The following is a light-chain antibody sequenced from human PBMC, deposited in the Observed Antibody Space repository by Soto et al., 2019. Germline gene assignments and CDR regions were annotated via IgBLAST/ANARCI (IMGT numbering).Light chain of an antibody. Sequence: EIVLTQSPGTLSLSPGYRSTLSCRASQIVSSSYLAWYQQKPGQAPRLLIYGASSRATGIPDRFSGSGSGTDFTLTISRLEPEDFAVYYCQQYGSSSWTFGQGTTGDIK. CDR3: QQYGSSSWT. CDR1: QIVSSSY. CDR2: GAS. J-gene: IGKJ1*01. V-gene: IGKV3-20*01.